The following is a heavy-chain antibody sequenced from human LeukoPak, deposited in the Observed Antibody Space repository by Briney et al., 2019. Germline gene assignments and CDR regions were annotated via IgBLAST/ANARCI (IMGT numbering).Heavy chain of an antibody. Sequence: PSQTLSLTCTVSGGSISSGGYYWTWIRQLPGKGLEWIGYIYYSGSTYYNPSLRSRVTISVYTSKNQFSLKLSSVTAADTAVYYCARGGNHYYHYFDSWGQGTLVTVSS. CDR1: GGSISSGGYY. CDR2: IYYSGST. D-gene: IGHD1-14*01. V-gene: IGHV4-31*03. J-gene: IGHJ4*02. CDR3: ARGGNHYYHYFDS.